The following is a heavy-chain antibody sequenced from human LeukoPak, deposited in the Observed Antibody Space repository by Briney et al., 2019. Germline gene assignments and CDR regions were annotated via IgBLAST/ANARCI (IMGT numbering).Heavy chain of an antibody. CDR1: GYTFTVYY. Sequence: ASVKVSCKASGYTFTVYYMHWVRQAPGQGLEWMGWINPNSGGTNYAQKFQGRVTMTRDTSTSTAYMEVRRLRSDDTAVYYCARDPIAALRGWFDPWGQGTLVTVSS. CDR3: ARDPIAALRGWFDP. D-gene: IGHD6-6*01. CDR2: INPNSGGT. V-gene: IGHV1-2*02. J-gene: IGHJ5*02.